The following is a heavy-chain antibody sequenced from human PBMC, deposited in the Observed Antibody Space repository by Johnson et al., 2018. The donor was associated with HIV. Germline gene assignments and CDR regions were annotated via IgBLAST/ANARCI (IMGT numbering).Heavy chain of an antibody. V-gene: IGHV3-15*01. D-gene: IGHD6-19*01. CDR1: GFTFSNAW. CDR3: TTEPVACWLENAFDI. J-gene: IGHJ3*02. Sequence: VQLVESGGGLVKPGGSLRLSCAASGFTFSNAWMSWVRQAPGKGLAWVGRIKSKTDGGTTDYAAPVNGRFTISRDDSKNTLYLQMNSLKTGDTAVDSCTTEPVACWLENAFDIWGQVTMVTVSS. CDR2: IKSKTDGGTT.